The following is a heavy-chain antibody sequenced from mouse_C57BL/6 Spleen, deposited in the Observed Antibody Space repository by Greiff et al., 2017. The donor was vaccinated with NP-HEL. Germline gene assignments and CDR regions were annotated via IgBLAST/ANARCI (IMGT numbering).Heavy chain of an antibody. J-gene: IGHJ2*01. D-gene: IGHD1-1*02. CDR2: INPNNGGT. CDR3: AREGNYGTFFDY. V-gene: IGHV1-22*01. Sequence: VQLQQSGPELVKPGASVKMSCKASGYTFTDYNMHWVKQSHGKSLEWIGYINPNNGGTSYTQKFKGKATLTVNKSSSTAYMELRSLTSEDSAVYYCAREGNYGTFFDYWGQGTTLTVSS. CDR1: GYTFTDYN.